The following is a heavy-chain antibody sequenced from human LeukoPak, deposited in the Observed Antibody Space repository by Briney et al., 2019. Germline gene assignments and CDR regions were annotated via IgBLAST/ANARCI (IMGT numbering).Heavy chain of an antibody. V-gene: IGHV3-11*01. CDR2: ISSSGSTI. Sequence: GGSLRLSCAASGFTFSDYYMSWIRQAPGKGLEWVSYISSSGSTIYYADSVKGRFTISRDNAKNSLYLQMNSLRAEDTAVYYCARWFRRWLQLGNWFDPWGQGTLVTVSS. D-gene: IGHD5-24*01. CDR3: ARWFRRWLQLGNWFDP. J-gene: IGHJ5*02. CDR1: GFTFSDYY.